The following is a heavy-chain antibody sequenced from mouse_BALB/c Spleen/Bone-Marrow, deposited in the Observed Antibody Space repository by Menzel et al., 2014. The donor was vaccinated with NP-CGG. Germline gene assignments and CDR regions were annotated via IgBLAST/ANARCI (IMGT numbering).Heavy chain of an antibody. V-gene: IGHV5-12*02. CDR2: ISNGGGST. CDR3: ARHLYGNYGAMDY. D-gene: IGHD2-1*01. CDR1: GFTFSDYY. Sequence: EVQLQESGGGLVQPGGSLKLSCATSGFTFSDYYMYWVRQTPEKRLEWVAYISNGGGSTYYPDTVKGRFTIPRDNAKNTLYLQMSRLKSEDTAMYYCARHLYGNYGAMDYWGQGTSVTVSS. J-gene: IGHJ4*01.